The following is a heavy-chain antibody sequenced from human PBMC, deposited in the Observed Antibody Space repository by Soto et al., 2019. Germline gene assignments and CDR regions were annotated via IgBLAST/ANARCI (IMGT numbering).Heavy chain of an antibody. J-gene: IGHJ5*02. Sequence: SETLSLTCAVSGGSVNRGGYSWSWIRQTPVKGLEWLAYIYRTGHTIYNPSLNSRATISLDEPNNQFSLHLTSVTAADTAVYYCARSIVTPSAMFDHWGQGTLVTVSS. CDR2: IYRTGHT. CDR1: GGSVNRGGYS. CDR3: ARSIVTPSAMFDH. V-gene: IGHV4-30-2*01. D-gene: IGHD2-2*01.